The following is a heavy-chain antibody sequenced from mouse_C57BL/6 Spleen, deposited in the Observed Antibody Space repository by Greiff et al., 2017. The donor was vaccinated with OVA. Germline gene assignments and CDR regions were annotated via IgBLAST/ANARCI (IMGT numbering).Heavy chain of an antibody. J-gene: IGHJ1*03. D-gene: IGHD2-3*01. CDR2: ISSGGDYI. CDR3: TRDGDAHWYFDV. Sequence: EVMLVESGEGLVKPGGSLKLSCAASGFTFSSYAMSWVRQTPEKRLEWVAYISSGGDYIYYADTVKGRFTISRDNARNTLYLQMSSLKSEDTAMDYCTRDGDAHWYFDVWGTGTTVTVSS. V-gene: IGHV5-9-1*02. CDR1: GFTFSSYA.